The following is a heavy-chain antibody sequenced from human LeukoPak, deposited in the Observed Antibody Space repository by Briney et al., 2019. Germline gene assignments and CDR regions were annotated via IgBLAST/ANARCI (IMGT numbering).Heavy chain of an antibody. CDR2: IRYDGSNK. J-gene: IGHJ4*02. CDR1: GFTFSSYG. CDR3: EKDSRAPITMVRGVLDY. Sequence: GGSLRLSCAASGFTFSSYGMHWVRQAPGKGLEWVAFIRYDGSNKYYADSVKGRFTISRDNSKNTLYLQMNSLRAEDTAVYYCEKDSRAPITMVRGVLDYWGQGTLVTVSS. V-gene: IGHV3-30*02. D-gene: IGHD3-10*01.